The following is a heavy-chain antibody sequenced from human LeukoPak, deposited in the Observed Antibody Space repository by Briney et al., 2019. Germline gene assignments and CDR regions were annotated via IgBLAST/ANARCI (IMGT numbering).Heavy chain of an antibody. CDR1: GFTFSSYA. J-gene: IGHJ3*02. CDR2: ISYDGSNK. V-gene: IGHV3-30-3*01. Sequence: GGSLRLSCAASGFTFSSYAMHWVRQAPGKGLEWVAVISYDGSNKYYADSVKGRFTISRDNSKNTLYLQMNSLRSDDTAVYYCARDLGCSGGSCYSFDAFDIWGQGTMVTVSS. D-gene: IGHD2-15*01. CDR3: ARDLGCSGGSCYSFDAFDI.